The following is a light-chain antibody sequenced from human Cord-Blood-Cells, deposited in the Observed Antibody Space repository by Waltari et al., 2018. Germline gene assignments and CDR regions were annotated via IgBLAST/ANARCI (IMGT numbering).Light chain of an antibody. CDR2: AAS. J-gene: IGKJ5*01. CDR1: QGISRY. V-gene: IGKV1-8*01. CDR3: QQYYSYPLVT. Sequence: AIRITQSPSSLSASTGDRVTITCRASQGISRYLAWYQQKPGKAPKLLIYAASTLQSGVPSRFSGSGSGTDFTLTISCLQSEDFATYYCQQYYSYPLVTFGQGTRLEIK.